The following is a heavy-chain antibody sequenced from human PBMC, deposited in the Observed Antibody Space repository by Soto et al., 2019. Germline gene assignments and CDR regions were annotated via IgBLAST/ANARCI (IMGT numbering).Heavy chain of an antibody. J-gene: IGHJ6*02. CDR2: ILYSGTT. V-gene: IGHV4-30-4*01. Sequence: QVQLQESGPGLVKPSQTLSLTCTVSGDSIKRDDYYWSWIRQPPGKGLEWIGYILYSGTTYYNPSLKSRLIISLDTSKNQCSLNLTSVTASDTAVYYCARDGGHLYYGMDLWGQGTTVTVSS. D-gene: IGHD3-10*01. CDR1: GDSIKRDDYY. CDR3: ARDGGHLYYGMDL.